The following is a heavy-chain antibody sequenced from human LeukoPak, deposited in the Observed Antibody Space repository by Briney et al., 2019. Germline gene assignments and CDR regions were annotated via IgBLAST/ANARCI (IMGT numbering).Heavy chain of an antibody. Sequence: AGGSLRLSCAASGFTFSSYAMSWVRQAPGKGLEWVSIISGSGGTTYYADSVKDQFTISRDNSKNTLYLQMNSLRADDTAVHYCATISSPYYFDCWGQGTLVTVSS. CDR2: ISGSGGTT. V-gene: IGHV3-23*01. CDR1: GFTFSSYA. J-gene: IGHJ4*02. CDR3: ATISSPYYFDC. D-gene: IGHD3-16*01.